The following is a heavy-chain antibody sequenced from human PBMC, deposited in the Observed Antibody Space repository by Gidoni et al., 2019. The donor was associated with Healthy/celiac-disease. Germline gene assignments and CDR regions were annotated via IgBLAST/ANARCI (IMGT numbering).Heavy chain of an antibody. J-gene: IGHJ5*02. D-gene: IGHD1-26*01. Sequence: EVQLVESGGGLVKPGGSLRLSCAASGFTFSSYSMNWVRQAQGKGLDWVSSISGSGSTIYYADSGKGRFTISRDNAKNSLYLQMNSLRAEDTAVYYCAREWGGANWFDPWGQGTLVTVSS. V-gene: IGHV3-21*01. CDR3: AREWGGANWFDP. CDR2: ISGSGSTI. CDR1: GFTFSSYS.